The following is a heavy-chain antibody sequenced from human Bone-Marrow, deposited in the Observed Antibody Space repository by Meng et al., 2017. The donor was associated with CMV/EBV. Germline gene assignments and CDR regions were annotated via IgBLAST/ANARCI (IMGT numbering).Heavy chain of an antibody. CDR2: IKCDGSEK. CDR3: ARDLEAYDFWSGYNYYYYGMDV. D-gene: IGHD3-3*01. CDR1: GFTFSSSW. Sequence: GESLKISCAASGFTFSSSWMHWVCQAPEKGLEWVADIKCDGSEKYYVDSVKGRLTISRDNAKNSLYLQVNSLGAEDMTVYYCARDLEAYDFWSGYNYYYYGMDVWGQGTTVTVS. J-gene: IGHJ6*02. V-gene: IGHV3-52*01.